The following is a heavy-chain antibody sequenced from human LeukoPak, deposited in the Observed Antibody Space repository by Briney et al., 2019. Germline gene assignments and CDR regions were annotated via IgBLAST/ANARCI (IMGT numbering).Heavy chain of an antibody. V-gene: IGHV3-20*04. CDR2: INWNGGST. Sequence: GGSLRLSCAASGFTFDDYGMSWVRQAPGKGLEWVSGINWNGGSTGYADSVKGRFTISRDNAKNSLYLQMNSLRAEDTALYYCARNNFGPGATAFDIWGQGTMVTVSS. J-gene: IGHJ3*02. CDR1: GFTFDDYG. D-gene: IGHD3-10*02. CDR3: ARNNFGPGATAFDI.